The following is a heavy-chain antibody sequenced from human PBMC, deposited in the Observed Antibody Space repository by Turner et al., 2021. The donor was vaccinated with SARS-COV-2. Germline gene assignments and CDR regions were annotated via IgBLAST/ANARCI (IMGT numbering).Heavy chain of an antibody. V-gene: IGHV1-69*10. CDR3: ARDKMRAAMPTSGMDV. CDR1: GGTFSSYA. J-gene: IGHJ6*02. Sequence: QVQLVQSGAEVKKPGSSVKVSCKTSGGTFSSYAISWVRQAPGQGLEWMGVIIPILAIANYAQKFQGRVTITADKSTSTAYMELSSLRSEDTAVYYCARDKMRAAMPTSGMDVWGQGTTVTVSS. D-gene: IGHD2-2*01. CDR2: IIPILAIA.